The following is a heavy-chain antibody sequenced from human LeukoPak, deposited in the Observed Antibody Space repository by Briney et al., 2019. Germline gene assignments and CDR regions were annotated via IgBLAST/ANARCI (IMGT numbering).Heavy chain of an antibody. D-gene: IGHD5-24*01. Sequence: PGGSLRLSCTASGFTFGDYAMSWFRQAPGKGLEWIGSIYYSVTTYYNPSLKSRVTISVDTSKNQFSLKLSSVTAADTAVYYCARDVCRRWLQLRGGGYFDYWGQGTLVTVSS. CDR1: GFTFGDYA. CDR2: IYYSVTT. J-gene: IGHJ4*02. CDR3: ARDVCRRWLQLRGGGYFDY. V-gene: IGHV4-39*07.